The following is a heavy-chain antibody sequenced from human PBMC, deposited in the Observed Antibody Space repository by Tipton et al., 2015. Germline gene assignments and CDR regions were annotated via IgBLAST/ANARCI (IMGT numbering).Heavy chain of an antibody. CDR1: GFTFSSYS. CDR2: ISGSGGRT. Sequence: GSLRLSCAASGFTFSSYSMNWVRQAPGKGLEWVSGISGSGGRTYYADSVKGRFTISRDNSKNTLYLQMNSLRVEDTAVYYCARDGRIAAVGPQTFFDFWGQGTLVTVSS. CDR3: ARDGRIAAVGPQTFFDF. D-gene: IGHD6-13*01. J-gene: IGHJ4*02. V-gene: IGHV3-23*01.